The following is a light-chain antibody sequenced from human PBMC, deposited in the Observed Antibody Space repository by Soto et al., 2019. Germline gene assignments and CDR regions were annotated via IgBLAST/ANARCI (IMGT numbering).Light chain of an antibody. CDR3: CSCADGLNV. CDR2: EGS. Sequence: QSVLTQPACGSGSPGQSITISWTGTSSDVGSYSFVSWYQQHPGKAPKLMIFEGSKRPSGVSNRFSGSKSGNTASLTISGLQAEDEADYSRCSCADGLNVFGTGTKVTVL. CDR1: SSDVGSYSF. V-gene: IGLV2-23*03. J-gene: IGLJ1*01.